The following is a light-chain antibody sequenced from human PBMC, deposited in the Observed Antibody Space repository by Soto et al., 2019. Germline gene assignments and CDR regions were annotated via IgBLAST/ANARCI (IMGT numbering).Light chain of an antibody. CDR1: QGISSY. CDR2: AAS. CDR3: QQYYSYPPT. Sequence: ATRLTQSPSSLSASTGDRVTITCRASQGISSYLAWYQQKPGKAPKLLIYAASTLQCGVPSRFSGSGSGTDFPLTISCLQSEDFATYYCQQYYSYPPTFGQGTKV. V-gene: IGKV1-8*01. J-gene: IGKJ1*01.